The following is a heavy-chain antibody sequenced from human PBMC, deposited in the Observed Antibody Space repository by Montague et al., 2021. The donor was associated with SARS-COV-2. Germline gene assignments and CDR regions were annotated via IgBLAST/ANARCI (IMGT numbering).Heavy chain of an antibody. CDR3: ARVGYSSSWPYYYYGMDV. J-gene: IGHJ6*02. Sequence: QSGAEVKKPGESLKISCKASGYTFTGYYMHWVRQAPGQGLEWMGWINPNSGGTNYAQKFQGWVTMTRDTSISTAYMELSRLRSDDTAVYYCARVGYSSSWPYYYYGMDVWGQGTTVTVSS. CDR2: INPNSGGT. CDR1: GYTFTGYY. V-gene: IGHV1-2*04. D-gene: IGHD6-13*01.